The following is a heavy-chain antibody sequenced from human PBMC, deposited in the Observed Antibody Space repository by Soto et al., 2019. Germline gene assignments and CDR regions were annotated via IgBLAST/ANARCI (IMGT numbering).Heavy chain of an antibody. CDR2: IIPILGIA. CDR1: GGTFSSYT. CDR3: ARAAQGMQVGGFDY. D-gene: IGHD2-2*01. Sequence: ASVKVSCKASGGTFSSYTISWVRQAPGQGLEWMGRIIPILGIANYAQKFQGRVTITADKSTSTAYMELSSLRSEDTAVYYCARAAQGMQVGGFDYWGQGTLVTVSS. V-gene: IGHV1-69*02. J-gene: IGHJ4*02.